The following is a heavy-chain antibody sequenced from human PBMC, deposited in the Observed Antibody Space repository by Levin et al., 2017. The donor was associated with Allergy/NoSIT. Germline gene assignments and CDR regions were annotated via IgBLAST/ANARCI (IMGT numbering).Heavy chain of an antibody. V-gene: IGHV3-48*01. CDR3: AGGWYGDYYFDS. D-gene: IGHD6-19*01. CDR1: GSTFSSYS. J-gene: IGHJ4*02. Sequence: PGGSLRLSCAASGSTFSSYSMNWVRQAPGKGLEWVSYISSSSGTVYYADSVKGRFTVSRDNAKNSLFLQMNSLRADDTAVYYCAGGWYGDYYFDSWGQGTLVTVSS. CDR2: ISSSSGTV.